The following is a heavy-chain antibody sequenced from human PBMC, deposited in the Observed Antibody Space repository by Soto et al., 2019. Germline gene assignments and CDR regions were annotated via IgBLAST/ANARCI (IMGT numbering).Heavy chain of an antibody. D-gene: IGHD2-2*01. V-gene: IGHV3-48*02. J-gene: IGHJ4*01. CDR1: GFTFSSYS. Sequence: EVQLVESGGGLVQPGGSLRLSCAASGFTFSSYSMNWVRQAPGKGLEWVSYISSSSSTIYYADSVKGRFTIARNTAKNSLYLHMNRLRDEDTGVYYCARDDAAMDYWGHGPLVTVST. CDR2: ISSSSSTI. CDR3: ARDDAAMDY.